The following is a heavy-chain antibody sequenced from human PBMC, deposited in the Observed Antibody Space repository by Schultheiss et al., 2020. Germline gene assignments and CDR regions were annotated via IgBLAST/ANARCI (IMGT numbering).Heavy chain of an antibody. D-gene: IGHD3-3*01. Sequence: SQTLSLTCTVSGGSISSYYWSWIRQPPGKGLEWIGYIYYSGSTNYNPSLKSRVTISVDTSKNQFSLKLSSVTAADTAVYYCARAAYYDFWSGYYTQTYFDYWGQGTLVTVSS. V-gene: IGHV4-59*01. CDR1: GGSISSYY. CDR3: ARAAYYDFWSGYYTQTYFDY. J-gene: IGHJ4*02. CDR2: IYYSGST.